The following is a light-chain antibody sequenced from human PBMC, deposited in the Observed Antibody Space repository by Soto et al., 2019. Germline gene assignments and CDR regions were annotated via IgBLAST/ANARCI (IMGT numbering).Light chain of an antibody. V-gene: IGLV2-23*02. CDR2: EVN. CDR3: SSYAGPITFYV. Sequence: QSALTQPASVSGSPGQSITISCTGTSSDVGTYTLVSWYQQHPGKALKLVIYEVNKRPAGVSKRFSGSRSGDTASLTISGLQAEDEADYYCSSYAGPITFYVFGTGTKVTVL. CDR1: SSDVGTYTL. J-gene: IGLJ1*01.